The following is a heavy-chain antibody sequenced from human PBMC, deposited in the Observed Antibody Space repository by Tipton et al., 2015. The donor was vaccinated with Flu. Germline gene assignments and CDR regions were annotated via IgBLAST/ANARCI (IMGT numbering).Heavy chain of an antibody. D-gene: IGHD1-14*01. Sequence: TLSLTCSVSGYSIRSGYYWGWIRQPPGKGPEWIASIYHDGTTYYNPSLTSRVTTSLDTSKNQFSLRLRSVTVAGTAVYYCARDHEWRNRYFDLWGRGTLVTVSS. V-gene: IGHV4-38-2*02. CDR3: ARDHEWRNRYFDL. CDR2: IYHDGTT. CDR1: GYSIRSGYY. J-gene: IGHJ2*01.